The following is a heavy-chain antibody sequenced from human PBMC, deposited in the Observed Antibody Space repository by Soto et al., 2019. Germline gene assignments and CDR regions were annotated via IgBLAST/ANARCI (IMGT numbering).Heavy chain of an antibody. Sequence: GGSLRLSCAASGFTFDDYAMHWVRQAPGKGLEWVSGISWNSGSIGYADSVKGRFTISRDNAKNSLYLQMNSLRAEDTALYYCAKDTGYSYGYGLDYWGQGTLVTVSS. J-gene: IGHJ4*02. CDR1: GFTFDDYA. CDR2: ISWNSGSI. V-gene: IGHV3-9*01. D-gene: IGHD5-18*01. CDR3: AKDTGYSYGYGLDY.